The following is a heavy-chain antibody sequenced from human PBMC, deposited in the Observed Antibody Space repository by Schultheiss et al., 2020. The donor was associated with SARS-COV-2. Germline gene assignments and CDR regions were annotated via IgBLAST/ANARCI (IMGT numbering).Heavy chain of an antibody. CDR2: ISGSGGST. J-gene: IGHJ3*02. V-gene: IGHV3-23*01. CDR3: TTDPYSGSYRPDAFDI. Sequence: GGSLRLSCAASGFTFSSYAMSWVRQAPGKGLEWVSAISGSGGSTYYADSVKGRFTISRDNSKNTLYLQMNSLKTEDTAVYYCTTDPYSGSYRPDAFDIWGQGTMVTVSS. D-gene: IGHD1-26*01. CDR1: GFTFSSYA.